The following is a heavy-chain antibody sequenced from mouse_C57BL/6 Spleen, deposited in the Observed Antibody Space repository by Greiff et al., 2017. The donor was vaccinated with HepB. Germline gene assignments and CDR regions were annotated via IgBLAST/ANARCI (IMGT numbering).Heavy chain of an antibody. D-gene: IGHD1-1*01. CDR2: IDPETGGT. Sequence: QVQLQQSGAELVRPGASVTLSCKASGYTFTDYEMHWVKQTPVHGLEWIGAIDPETGGTAYNQKFKGKAILTADKSSSTAYMELRSLTSEDSAVYYCTRCPTTVVASFDYWGQGTTLTVSS. CDR3: TRCPTTVVASFDY. CDR1: GYTFTDYE. J-gene: IGHJ2*01. V-gene: IGHV1-15*01.